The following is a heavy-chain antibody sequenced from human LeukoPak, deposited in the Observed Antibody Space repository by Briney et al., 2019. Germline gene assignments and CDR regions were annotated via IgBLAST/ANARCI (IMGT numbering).Heavy chain of an antibody. CDR2: INPSGGST. V-gene: IGHV1-46*01. CDR1: GYTFTSYY. Sequence: ASVKVSCKASGYTFTSYYMHWVRQAPGQGLEWMGIINPSGGSTSYAQKFQGRVTVTRDTSISTAFMDLSSLTSDDTAVFYCARGPPRGTAAGPDFWGQGTLVTVSS. D-gene: IGHD6-13*01. J-gene: IGHJ4*02. CDR3: ARGPPRGTAAGPDF.